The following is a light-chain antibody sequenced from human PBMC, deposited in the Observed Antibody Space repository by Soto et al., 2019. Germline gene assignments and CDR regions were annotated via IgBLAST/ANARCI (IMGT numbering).Light chain of an antibody. CDR3: QHYNSYSEA. V-gene: IGKV1-5*03. Sequence: IQMTKSPSTLSGSVGDRVSITCRASQTISSWFAWYQQKPGKAPKLLIYKASTLKSGVPSRFSGSGSGTEFTLTISSLQPDDFATYCCQHYNSYSEAFGQGTKVDI. CDR1: QTISSW. J-gene: IGKJ1*01. CDR2: KAS.